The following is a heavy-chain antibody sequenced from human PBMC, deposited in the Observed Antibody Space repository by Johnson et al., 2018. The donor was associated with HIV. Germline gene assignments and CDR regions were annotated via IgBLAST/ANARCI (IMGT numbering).Heavy chain of an antibody. D-gene: IGHD3-22*01. J-gene: IGHJ3*02. CDR1: GFTFRNYW. CDR2: IKQDGSEK. CDR3: ARENSSGYHDAFDI. Sequence: VQLVESGGGLVQSGGSLRLPCTASGFTFRNYWMSWVRQAPGKGLEWVASIKQDGSEKYYVDSVKGRFTISRDNAKKSLYLQMNSLRVEDTAVYYCARENSSGYHDAFDIWGQGTLVTVSS. V-gene: IGHV3-7*01.